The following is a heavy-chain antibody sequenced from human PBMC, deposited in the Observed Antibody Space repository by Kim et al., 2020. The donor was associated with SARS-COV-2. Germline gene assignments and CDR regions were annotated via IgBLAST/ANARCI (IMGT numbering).Heavy chain of an antibody. CDR3: ARDAGTGRYDC. CDR2: INQDGTTK. J-gene: IGHJ4*02. CDR1: GFSFRNYY. D-gene: IGHD3-16*02. V-gene: IGHV3-7*01. Sequence: GGSLRLSCAASGFSFRNYYMTWVRQAPGKGLEWLTNINQDGTTKNSVDSVKGRFTISRDNAKNSLYLQLNSLRAEDKAMYYCARDAGTGRYDCWGQGTL.